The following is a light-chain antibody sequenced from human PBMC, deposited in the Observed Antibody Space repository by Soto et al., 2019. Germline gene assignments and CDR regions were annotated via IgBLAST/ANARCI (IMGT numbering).Light chain of an antibody. CDR3: AAWDYSLSVPVV. CDR2: RNN. Sequence: QSVLTQPPSASGTPGQRVTISCSGSSSNIGSNYVYWYQQLPGTAPKLLIYRNNQRPSGVPDRFSGSKSGTSASLAISGLRSEDEADYYCAAWDYSLSVPVVFGGGTKLTVL. J-gene: IGLJ2*01. CDR1: SSNIGSNY. V-gene: IGLV1-47*01.